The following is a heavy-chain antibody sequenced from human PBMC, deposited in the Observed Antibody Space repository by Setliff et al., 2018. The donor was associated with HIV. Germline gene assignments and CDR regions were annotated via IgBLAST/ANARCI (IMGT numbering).Heavy chain of an antibody. V-gene: IGHV1-46*01. D-gene: IGHD6-6*01. CDR3: AREAEQGERSSSWYFDY. Sequence: ASVKVSCKASGGIFPNLAISWVRRAPGQGLEWMGMISPSGASTKYAQRLQGRVTLTRDTSSSTVYVELSSLRSDDTAVYYCAREAEQGERSSSWYFDYWGQGTLVTVSS. CDR2: ISPSGAST. J-gene: IGHJ4*02. CDR1: GGIFPNLA.